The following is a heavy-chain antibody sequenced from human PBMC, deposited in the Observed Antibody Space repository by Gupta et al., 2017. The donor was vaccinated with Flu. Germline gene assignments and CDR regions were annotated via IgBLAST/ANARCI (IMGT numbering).Heavy chain of an antibody. CDR3: ARGSRANYVWGSYLNTYYFDY. Sequence: QVQLQQWGAGLLKPSGTLSLTCAVYGGSFSGYYWSWIRQPPGKGLEWIGEINHSGSTNYNPSLKSRVTISVDTSKNQFSLKLSSVTAADTAVYYCARGSRANYVWGSYLNTYYFDYWGQGTLVTVSS. J-gene: IGHJ4*02. CDR1: GGSFSGYY. CDR2: INHSGST. D-gene: IGHD3-16*02. V-gene: IGHV4-34*01.